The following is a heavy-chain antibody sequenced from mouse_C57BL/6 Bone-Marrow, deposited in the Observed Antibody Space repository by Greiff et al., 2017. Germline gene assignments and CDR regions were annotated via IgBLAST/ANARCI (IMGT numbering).Heavy chain of an antibody. V-gene: IGHV1-7*01. CDR1: GYTFPSYW. D-gene: IGHD2-4*01. J-gene: IGHJ3*01. CDR2: INPSRGYP. CDR3: ARGAGLRPWFAD. Sequence: QVQLQQSGAELAKPGASVKLSCKASGYTFPSYWMHWVKQRPGQGLEWIGYINPSRGYPKSNQKLKDQATLTADKSSSSAYMQLSGLTYEDSAVYYCARGAGLRPWFADWGQGTLVTVSA.